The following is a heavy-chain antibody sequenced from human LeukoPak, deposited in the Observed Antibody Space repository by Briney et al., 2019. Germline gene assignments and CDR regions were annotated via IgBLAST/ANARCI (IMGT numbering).Heavy chain of an antibody. D-gene: IGHD1-26*01. CDR3: AREGSGGSYYFDY. CDR1: GFSFLSYG. CDR2: ISYDGNKQ. J-gene: IGHJ4*02. V-gene: IGHV3-30*03. Sequence: GRSLRLSCEASGFSFLSYGMHWVRQAPGKGLEWVAFISYDGNKQHYEDSVKGRFTISRDNSKNTLYLQMNSLRAEDTAVYYCAREGSGGSYYFDYWGQGTLVTVSS.